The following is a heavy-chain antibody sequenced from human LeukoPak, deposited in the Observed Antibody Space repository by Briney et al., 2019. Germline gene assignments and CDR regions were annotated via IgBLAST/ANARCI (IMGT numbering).Heavy chain of an antibody. D-gene: IGHD1-14*01. CDR3: ARGPRNDP. Sequence: ASVKVSCMTCGYSFPTYEINWVRQAAGQGLEWMGWVHPDTGYADYAQKFQGRVTMTSDTSISTACTELSSLRSDDTAVYFCARGPRNDPWGQGTLVTVSS. V-gene: IGHV1-8*01. CDR2: VHPDTGYA. J-gene: IGHJ5*02. CDR1: GYSFPTYE.